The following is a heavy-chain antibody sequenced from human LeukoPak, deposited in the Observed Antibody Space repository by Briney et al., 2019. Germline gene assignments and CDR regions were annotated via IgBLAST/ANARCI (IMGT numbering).Heavy chain of an antibody. J-gene: IGHJ5*02. CDR3: ARDRRYCSSTSCPSWFDP. D-gene: IGHD2-2*01. CDR2: ISAYNGNT. CDR1: GYTFTSYG. Sequence: ASVKVSCTASGYTFTSYGISWVRQAPGQGLEWMGWISAYNGNTNYAQKLQGRVTMTTDTSTSTAYMELRSLRSDDTAVYYCARDRRYCSSTSCPSWFDPWGQGTLVTVSS. V-gene: IGHV1-18*01.